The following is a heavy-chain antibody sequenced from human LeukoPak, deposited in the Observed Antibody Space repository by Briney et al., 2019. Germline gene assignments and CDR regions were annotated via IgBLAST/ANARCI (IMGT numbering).Heavy chain of an antibody. J-gene: IGHJ6*04. CDR1: GYTFTSYY. CDR3: ASGYSSGWHGPGYYGMDV. D-gene: IGHD6-19*01. V-gene: IGHV1-46*01. Sequence: GASVKVSCKASGYTFTSYYMHWVRQAAGQGLEWMGIINASGGSTSYAQKFQGRVTMTRDKSTSTVYMELSSLRSEDTAVYYCASGYSSGWHGPGYYGMDVWGKGTTVTVSS. CDR2: INASGGST.